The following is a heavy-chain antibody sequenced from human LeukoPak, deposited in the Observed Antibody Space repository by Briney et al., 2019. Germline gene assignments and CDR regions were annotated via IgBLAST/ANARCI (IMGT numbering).Heavy chain of an antibody. CDR3: ARDNDYSNLLFDY. J-gene: IGHJ4*02. CDR1: GFTFSSSS. Sequence: GGSLRLSCAASGFTFSSSSMNWVRQAPGKGLEWVSSISTSGDYKYYADSVKGRFTISRDNAKNSLYLQMNSLRAEDTAVYYCARDNDYSNLLFDYWGQGTLVTVSS. D-gene: IGHD4-11*01. CDR2: ISTSGDYK. V-gene: IGHV3-21*01.